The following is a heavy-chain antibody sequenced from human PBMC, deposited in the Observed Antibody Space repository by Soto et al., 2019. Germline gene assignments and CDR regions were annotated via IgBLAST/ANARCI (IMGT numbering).Heavy chain of an antibody. CDR3: AKGRSYYYYYGVDV. CDR1: GFTFSSCA. J-gene: IGHJ6*02. V-gene: IGHV3-23*01. CDR2: IIDSGGST. Sequence: GGSLRLSCAASGFTFSSCAMGGVRQAPGKGLEWVSDIIDSGGSTYYADSVKGRFTISRDNSKSTLYLQMNSLRAEDTAFYYRAKGRSYYYYYGVDVWGQGTTVTVSS.